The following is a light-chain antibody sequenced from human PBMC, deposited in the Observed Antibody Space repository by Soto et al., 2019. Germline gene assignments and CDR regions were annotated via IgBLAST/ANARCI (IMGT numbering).Light chain of an antibody. J-gene: IGLJ3*02. CDR3: CSYAGGYTWV. Sequence: QSALTQPRSVSGSPGQSVTISCTGTSSDVGDYNYVSWYQHHPGKAPKLMVYDVSKRPSGVPDRFSGSKSGITASLIISGLQAEDEADYYCCSYAGGYTWVFGGGTKLTVL. V-gene: IGLV2-11*01. CDR1: SSDVGDYNY. CDR2: DVS.